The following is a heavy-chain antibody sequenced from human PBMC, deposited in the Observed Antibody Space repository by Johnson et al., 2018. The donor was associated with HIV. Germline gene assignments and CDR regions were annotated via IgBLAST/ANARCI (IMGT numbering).Heavy chain of an antibody. Sequence: QVQLVESGGGVVQPGRSLRLSCAASGFTFSSYAMHWVRQAPGKGLEWVAVISYDGSNKYDADSVTGRFTISRDNSKNTLYLQMNSLRAEDTAVYYCARDFIAPELGDAFDIWGQGTMVTVSS. D-gene: IGHD6-25*01. CDR3: ARDFIAPELGDAFDI. V-gene: IGHV3-30-3*01. CDR1: GFTFSSYA. J-gene: IGHJ3*02. CDR2: ISYDGSNK.